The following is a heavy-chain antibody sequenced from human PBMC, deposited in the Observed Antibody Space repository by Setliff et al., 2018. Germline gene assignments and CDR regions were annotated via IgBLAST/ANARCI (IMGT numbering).Heavy chain of an antibody. CDR1: GDSFSDYY. D-gene: IGHD3-3*01. J-gene: IGHJ6*02. V-gene: IGHV4-59*01. CDR3: ARLSWNGLRYYGLDV. CDR2: IFHSGST. Sequence: SETLSLTCAVYGDSFSDYYWSWIRQPPGKGLEWLGNIFHSGSTNYNPSLMSRVSISVDTSKNQFSLKLRSVTAADTAVYYCARLSWNGLRYYGLDVWGQGTTVTVSS.